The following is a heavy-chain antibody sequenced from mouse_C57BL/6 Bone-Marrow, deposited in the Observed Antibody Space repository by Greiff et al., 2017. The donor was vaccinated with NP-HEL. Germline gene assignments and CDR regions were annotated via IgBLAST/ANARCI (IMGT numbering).Heavy chain of an antibody. J-gene: IGHJ3*01. CDR3: ARHILGAY. V-gene: IGHV5-6*01. CDR1: GFTFSSYG. D-gene: IGHD4-1*01. Sequence: EVKLMESGGDLVKPGGSLKLSCAASGFTFSSYGMSWVRQTPDKRLEWVATISSGGSYTYYPDSVKGRITISRDNAKNTLYLQMSSLKSEDTAMYYCARHILGAYWGQGTLVTVSA. CDR2: ISSGGSYT.